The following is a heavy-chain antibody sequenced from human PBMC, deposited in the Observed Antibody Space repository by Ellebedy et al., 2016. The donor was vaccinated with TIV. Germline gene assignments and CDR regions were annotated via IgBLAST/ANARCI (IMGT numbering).Heavy chain of an antibody. CDR3: ARDPVGVGHAFDA. CDR2: ITESGGNT. Sequence: GESLKISCAASGLTFSSHAMSWVRQAPGKGLEWVSSITESGGNTYYADSVKGRFTISRANSKDTLFLQMNSLRAEDTAIYFCARDPVGVGHAFDAWGQGTMVTVSS. V-gene: IGHV3-23*01. D-gene: IGHD4-23*01. J-gene: IGHJ3*01. CDR1: GLTFSSHA.